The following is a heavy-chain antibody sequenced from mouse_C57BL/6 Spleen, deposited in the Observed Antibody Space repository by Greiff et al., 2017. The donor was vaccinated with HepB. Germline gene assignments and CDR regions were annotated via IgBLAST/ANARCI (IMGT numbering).Heavy chain of an antibody. CDR2: IDPSDSYT. V-gene: IGHV1-50*01. D-gene: IGHD1-1*01. Sequence: QVQLQQPGAELVKPGASVKLSCKASGYTFTSYWMQWVNQRPGQGLEWIGEIDPSDSYTNYTQKFKGKATLTVDTSSSTAYMQLSSLTSEDSAVYYCAGDYYGSKGAMDYWGQGTSVTVAS. CDR1: GYTFTSYW. CDR3: AGDYYGSKGAMDY. J-gene: IGHJ4*01.